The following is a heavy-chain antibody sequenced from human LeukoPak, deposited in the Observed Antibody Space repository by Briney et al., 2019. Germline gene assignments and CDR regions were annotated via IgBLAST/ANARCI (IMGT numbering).Heavy chain of an antibody. CDR1: GGSISNSDYY. J-gene: IGHJ4*02. CDR3: ARVGYSSSWYYFDY. V-gene: IGHV4-61*08. D-gene: IGHD6-13*01. Sequence: SETLSLTCTVSGGSISNSDYYWSWIRQPPGKGLEWIGYIYYSGSTNYNPSLKSRVTISVDTSKNQFSLKLSSVTAADTAVYYCARVGYSSSWYYFDYWGQGTLVTVSS. CDR2: IYYSGST.